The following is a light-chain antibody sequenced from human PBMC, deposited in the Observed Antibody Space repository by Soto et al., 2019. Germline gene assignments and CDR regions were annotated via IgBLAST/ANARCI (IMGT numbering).Light chain of an antibody. J-gene: IGLJ1*01. CDR3: ETWDSNTRV. Sequence: QPVLTQSSSASASLGSSVKLTCTLSSRHITYIIAWHQQQPGKAPRYLVKLERSGSYNKGSGVPDRFSGSSSGADRYLTISNLQSEDEADYYCETWDSNTRVFGTGTKVTVL. V-gene: IGLV4-60*03. CDR2: LERSGSY. CDR1: SRHITYI.